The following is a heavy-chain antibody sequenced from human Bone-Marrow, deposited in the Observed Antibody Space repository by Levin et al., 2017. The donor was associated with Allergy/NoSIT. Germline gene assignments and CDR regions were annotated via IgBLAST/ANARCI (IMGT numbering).Heavy chain of an antibody. CDR1: GFTFNDYY. Sequence: GGSLRLSCAASGFTFNDYYMTWMRQAPGKGLEWVAYISRGGNTIFYADSVKGRFTISRDNAKNSLYLQMNSLRAEDTAIYYCARARVVTSPTAYYYGVDVWGRGTTVTVSS. V-gene: IGHV3-11*01. CDR3: ARARVVTSPTAYYYGVDV. J-gene: IGHJ6*02. CDR2: ISRGGNTI. D-gene: IGHD2-21*02.